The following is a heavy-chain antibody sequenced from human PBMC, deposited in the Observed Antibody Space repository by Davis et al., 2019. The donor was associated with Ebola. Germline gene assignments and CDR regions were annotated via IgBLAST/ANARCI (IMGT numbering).Heavy chain of an antibody. CDR3: ARGGGVVRFLEWLSTDDSFDI. D-gene: IGHD3-3*01. J-gene: IGHJ3*02. V-gene: IGHV3-23*01. CDR2: ISGSGGNT. Sequence: GESLKISCVASGFTFSSYGMTWVRQAPGKGLEWVSTISGSGGNTYYADSVKGRFTISRDNAKNTLYLQMNSLRAEDTALYYCARGGGVVRFLEWLSTDDSFDIWGQGTMVTVSS. CDR1: GFTFSSYG.